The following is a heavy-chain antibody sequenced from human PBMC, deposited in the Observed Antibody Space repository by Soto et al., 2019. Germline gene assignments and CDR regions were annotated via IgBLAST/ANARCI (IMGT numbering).Heavy chain of an antibody. J-gene: IGHJ4*02. D-gene: IGHD3-16*01. CDR2: INHKGST. CDR1: GASFSNYY. Sequence: SETLCLTWAVYGASFSNYYWSWIRQPPGKGLEWIGEINHKGSTNYIPSLKSRVTVSVDTSKNQFSLRLSSVTAADTAVYFCATRIPTGDDYWGQGMLVT. V-gene: IGHV4-34*01. CDR3: ATRIPTGDDY.